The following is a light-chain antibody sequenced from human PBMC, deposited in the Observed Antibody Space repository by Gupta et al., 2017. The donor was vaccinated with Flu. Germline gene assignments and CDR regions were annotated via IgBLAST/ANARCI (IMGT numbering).Light chain of an antibody. CDR2: EVT. CDR1: SGDVGGYES. V-gene: IGLV2-14*01. Sequence: QSALTQPASVSGSPGQSITISCTGTSGDVGGYESVSWYQQYPGKVPELIIYEVTYRPSGVSNRFSGSKSGNTASLTISGLQAEDEADYYCCSYTSRSTRVFGGGTKVTVL. J-gene: IGLJ3*02. CDR3: CSYTSRSTRV.